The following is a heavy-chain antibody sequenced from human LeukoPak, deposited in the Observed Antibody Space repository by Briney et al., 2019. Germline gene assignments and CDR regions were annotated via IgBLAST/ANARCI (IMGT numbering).Heavy chain of an antibody. CDR3: ARGALTMLRGVTPPDY. J-gene: IGHJ4*02. CDR2: ISSSSSYI. CDR1: GFTFSSYS. D-gene: IGHD3-10*01. Sequence: GGSLRLSCAASGFTFSSYSMNWVRQAPGKGLEWVSSISSSSSYIHYADSVKGRFTISRDNAKNSLYLQMNSLRAEDTAVYYCARGALTMLRGVTPPDYWGQGTLVTVSS. V-gene: IGHV3-21*01.